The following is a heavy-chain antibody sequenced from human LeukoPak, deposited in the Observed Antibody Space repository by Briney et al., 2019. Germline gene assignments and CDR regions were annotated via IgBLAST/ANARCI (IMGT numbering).Heavy chain of an antibody. CDR3: ARDQISINALDM. V-gene: IGHV4-59*11. J-gene: IGHJ3*02. D-gene: IGHD1-14*01. Sequence: SETLSLTCNVSGASISGHYLIWIWQPPGKGLEWIGYISYIGSTNYNPSLKSRVTISVDTSKNQFSLKLRSVTAAGTAVYYCARDQISINALDMWGQGTMVTVSS. CDR1: GASISGHY. CDR2: ISYIGST.